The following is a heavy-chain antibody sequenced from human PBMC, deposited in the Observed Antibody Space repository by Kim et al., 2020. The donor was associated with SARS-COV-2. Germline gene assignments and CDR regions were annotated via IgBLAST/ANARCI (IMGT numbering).Heavy chain of an antibody. CDR1: GGSFSGYY. CDR2: INHSGST. J-gene: IGHJ2*01. Sequence: SETLSLTCAVYGGSFSGYYWSWIRQPPGKGLEWIGEINHSGSTNYNPSLKSRVTISVDTSKNQFSLKLSSVTAADTAVYYCARDNPDYGDYDWYFDLWGRGTLLTVSS. V-gene: IGHV4-34*01. CDR3: ARDNPDYGDYDWYFDL. D-gene: IGHD4-17*01.